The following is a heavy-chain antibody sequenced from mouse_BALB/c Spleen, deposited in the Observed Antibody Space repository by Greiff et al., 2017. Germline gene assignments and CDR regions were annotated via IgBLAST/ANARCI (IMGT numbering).Heavy chain of an antibody. CDR3: VRLAGDY. V-gene: IGHV10-1*02. D-gene: IGHD4-1*01. CDR1: GFTFNTYA. Sequence: GGGLVQPKGSLKLSCADSGFTFNTYAMIWVRQAPGKGLEWVARIRSKSNNYATYYADSVKDRFTISRDDSQSMRYLQMNNLKTEDTAMYYCVRLAGDYWGQGTTLTVSS. J-gene: IGHJ2*01. CDR2: IRSKSNNYAT.